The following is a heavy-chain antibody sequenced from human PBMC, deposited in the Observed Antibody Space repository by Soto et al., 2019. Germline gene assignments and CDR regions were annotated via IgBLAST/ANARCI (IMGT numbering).Heavy chain of an antibody. CDR1: SGSISSSSYS. V-gene: IGHV4-39*01. CDR3: ARQHYYDSSGYYSGLNFDY. Sequence: QLQLQESGPGLVKPSETLSLTCTVSSGSISSSSYSWGWIRQPPGKGLEWIGSLYYSGSTYYNPSLKSRVTISVDTPKNQFSLKLSSVTAADTAVYYCARQHYYDSSGYYSGLNFDYWGQGTLVTVSS. J-gene: IGHJ4*02. D-gene: IGHD3-22*01. CDR2: LYYSGST.